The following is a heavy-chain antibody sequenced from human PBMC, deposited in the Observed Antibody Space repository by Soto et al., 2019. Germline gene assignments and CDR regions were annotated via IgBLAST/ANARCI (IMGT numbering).Heavy chain of an antibody. CDR3: ARWLVHEFYFDY. D-gene: IGHD6-19*01. J-gene: IGHJ4*02. Sequence: ASGKDSCKASGYTFTSYGISWVRQAPGQGLEWMGWISAYNGNTNYAKKLQGRVTTTTDTSTSTAYMELRSLRSDDTAVYYCARWLVHEFYFDYWGQGTLVTVSS. CDR2: ISAYNGNT. V-gene: IGHV1-18*04. CDR1: GYTFTSYG.